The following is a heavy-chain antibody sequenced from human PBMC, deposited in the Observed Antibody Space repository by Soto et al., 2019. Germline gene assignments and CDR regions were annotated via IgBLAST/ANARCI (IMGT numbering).Heavy chain of an antibody. V-gene: IGHV3-7*01. D-gene: IGHD3-10*01. CDR1: GFTFTTYW. CDR3: ARGTAFTYLHYFDY. Sequence: GGSLRLSYAASGFTFTTYWMSWVRQAPGKGLEWVANIRQDGSEEYYVDSVKGRFTISRDNTKNSLYLQMNSLRAEDTAVYYCARGTAFTYLHYFDYWGQGTLVTVSS. J-gene: IGHJ4*02. CDR2: IRQDGSEE.